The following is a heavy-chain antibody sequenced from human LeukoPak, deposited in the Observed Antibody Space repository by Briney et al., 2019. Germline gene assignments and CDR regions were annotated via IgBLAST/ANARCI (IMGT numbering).Heavy chain of an antibody. J-gene: IGHJ4*02. Sequence: PGGSLRLSCAASGFTFSSYSMNWVRQAPGKGLEWVAVISYDGSNKYYADSVKGRFTISRDNSKNTLYLQMNSLRAEDTAVYYCAKGWRGFDYWGQGTLVTVSS. CDR3: AKGWRGFDY. D-gene: IGHD5-24*01. CDR1: GFTFSSYS. V-gene: IGHV3-30*18. CDR2: ISYDGSNK.